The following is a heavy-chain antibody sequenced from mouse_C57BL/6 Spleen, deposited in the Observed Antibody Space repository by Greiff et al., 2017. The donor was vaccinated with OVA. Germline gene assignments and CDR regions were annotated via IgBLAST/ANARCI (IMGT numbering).Heavy chain of an antibody. CDR1: GFTFSSYG. J-gene: IGHJ4*01. CDR2: ISSGGSYT. CDR3: AREGVTTVVATRAMDY. V-gene: IGHV5-6*01. D-gene: IGHD1-1*01. Sequence: EVHLVESGGDLVKPGGSLKLSCAASGFTFSSYGMSWVRQTPDKRLEWVATISSGGSYTYYPDSVKGRFTISRDNAKNTLYLQMSSLKSEDTAMYYCAREGVTTVVATRAMDYWGQGTSVTVSS.